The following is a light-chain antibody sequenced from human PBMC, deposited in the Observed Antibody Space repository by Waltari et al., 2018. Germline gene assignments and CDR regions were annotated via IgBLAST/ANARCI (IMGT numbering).Light chain of an antibody. V-gene: IGKV3-11*01. CDR3: QHRSNWPPGRT. Sequence: EIVLTQSPATLSLSPGERVPLSCRASQTVSSYVAWYHQIPGQAPRPLISDAFIKVPGTPTRFSGSGSGTDFTLTISSLEPEDCAVEYCQHRSNWPPGRTFGGGTKVEIK. CDR2: DAF. CDR1: QTVSSY. J-gene: IGKJ4*02.